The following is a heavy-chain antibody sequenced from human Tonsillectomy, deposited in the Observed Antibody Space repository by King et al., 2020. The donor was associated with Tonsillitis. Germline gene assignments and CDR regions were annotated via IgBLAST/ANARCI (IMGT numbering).Heavy chain of an antibody. CDR2: ISYDGSSK. CDR3: ARMLLNHYESSGYFDS. Sequence: VQLVESGGGVVQPGRSLRLSCAASGFSFNDYAIHWVRQAPGKGLEWVASISYDGSSKYYVDSVKGRLTISRDNSKNTVSLQMSSLGVEDTAIYFCARMLLNHYESSGYFDSWGQGTLVTVSS. CDR1: GFSFNDYA. J-gene: IGHJ4*02. D-gene: IGHD3-22*01. V-gene: IGHV3-30*04.